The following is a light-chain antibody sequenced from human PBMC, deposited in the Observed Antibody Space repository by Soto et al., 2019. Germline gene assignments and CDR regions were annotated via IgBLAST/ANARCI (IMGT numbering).Light chain of an antibody. V-gene: IGLV1-51*01. CDR1: SSNIGGNS. CDR2: DDN. J-gene: IGLJ1*01. CDR3: GKWDSSLSAYV. Sequence: QSVLTQPPSVSAAPGQKVTISCSGSSSNIGGNSVSWYQQLPGTAPKLLIYDDNKRPSGIPDRFSGSKSGTSATLGITGFQTGDEADYYCGKWDSSLSAYVFGTGTKVTVL.